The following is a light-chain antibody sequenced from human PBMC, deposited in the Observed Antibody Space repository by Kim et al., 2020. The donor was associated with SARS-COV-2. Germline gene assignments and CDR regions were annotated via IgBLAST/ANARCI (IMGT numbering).Light chain of an antibody. CDR3: QTYDSSLSVV. Sequence: QSVLTQPPSVYRAPGQRVTISCTGSSSNIGAGYDVHWYQQLPGTAPKLLIFGNNYRPSGVPDRFSGSKSGTSASLAITGLQAEDEADYYCQTYDSSLSVVFGGGTKVT. V-gene: IGLV1-40*01. J-gene: IGLJ2*01. CDR1: SSNIGAGYD. CDR2: GNN.